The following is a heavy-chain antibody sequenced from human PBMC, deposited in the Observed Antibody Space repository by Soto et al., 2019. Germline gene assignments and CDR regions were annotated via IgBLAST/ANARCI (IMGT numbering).Heavy chain of an antibody. CDR1: GFTFSGYW. CDR3: ASTRGY. J-gene: IGHJ4*02. D-gene: IGHD3-3*01. CDR2: IKEDGSEK. Sequence: EVQLVESGGGLVQPGGSLRLSCAASGFTFSGYWMKWVRQAPGKGLEWVATIKEDGSEKYYVDSVKGRFTISRDSAKNSVHLQMNSLRVEDTAVYYCASTRGYWDQGTLVTVSS. V-gene: IGHV3-7*05.